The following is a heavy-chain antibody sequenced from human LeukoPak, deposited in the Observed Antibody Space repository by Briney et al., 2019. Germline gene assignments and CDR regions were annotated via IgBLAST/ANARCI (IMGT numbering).Heavy chain of an antibody. CDR1: GYTFTSYG. CDR2: ISTYNGNT. D-gene: IGHD5-18*01. CDR3: AIVDTAMVSRP. Sequence: ASVKVSCKASGYTFTSYGISWVRQAPGQGLEWMGWISTYNGNTNYAQKLQGRVTMTTDTSTSTAYMELRSLRSDDTAVYYCAIVDTAMVSRPWGQGTLVTVSS. J-gene: IGHJ4*02. V-gene: IGHV1-18*01.